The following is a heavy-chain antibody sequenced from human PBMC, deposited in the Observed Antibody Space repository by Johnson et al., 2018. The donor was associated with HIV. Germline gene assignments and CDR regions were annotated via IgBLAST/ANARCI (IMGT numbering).Heavy chain of an antibody. D-gene: IGHD7-27*01. CDR1: GFTFSSYA. J-gene: IGHJ3*02. CDR3: AKVKSWGLDAVDI. V-gene: IGHV3-23*04. Sequence: VHLVESGGGVVQPGRSLRLSCAASGFTFSSYAMSWVRQAPGKGLEWVSAISGSGGSTYYADSVKGRFTISRDNTKNSLYLQMNSLRAEDTALYYCAKVKSWGLDAVDIWGQGTLVTVSS. CDR2: ISGSGGST.